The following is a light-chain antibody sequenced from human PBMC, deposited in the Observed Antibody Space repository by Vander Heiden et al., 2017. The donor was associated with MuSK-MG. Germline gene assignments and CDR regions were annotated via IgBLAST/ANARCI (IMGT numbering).Light chain of an antibody. Sequence: DIQMTQSPSSLSASVGDRVTITCQASQDISNYLNWYQQKPGKAPKLLIYDASNLETGVPSRFSGSRSGTDFTFTISNLQPEDIATYYCQQYDNLSVTVGPGTKVDI. CDR3: QQYDNLSVT. J-gene: IGKJ3*01. V-gene: IGKV1-33*01. CDR1: QDISNY. CDR2: DAS.